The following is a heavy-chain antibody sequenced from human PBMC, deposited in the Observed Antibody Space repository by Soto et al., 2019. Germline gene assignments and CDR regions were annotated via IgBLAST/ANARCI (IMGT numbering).Heavy chain of an antibody. D-gene: IGHD6-19*01. Sequence: QVQLVQSGAEVKKPGSSVKVSCKASGGTFSSYAISWVRQAPGQGLEWLGGIIPIFGTANYAQKFKGRVTITADESTSTAYMELSSLRSEDTAVYYCASVTLGSGWLGTPYNHFDYWGQGTLVTVSS. CDR1: GGTFSSYA. V-gene: IGHV1-69*01. CDR3: ASVTLGSGWLGTPYNHFDY. CDR2: IIPIFGTA. J-gene: IGHJ4*02.